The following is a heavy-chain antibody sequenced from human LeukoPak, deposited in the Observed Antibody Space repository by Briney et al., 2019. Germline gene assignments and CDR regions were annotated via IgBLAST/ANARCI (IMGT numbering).Heavy chain of an antibody. D-gene: IGHD3-3*01. CDR2: INHSGST. V-gene: IGHV4-34*01. Sequence: SEILSLTCAVYGGSFSGYYWSWIRQPPGKGLEWIGEINHSGSTNYNPSLKSRVTISVDTSKNQFSLKLSSVTAADTAVYYCARETIFGVVILDYWGQGTLVTVSS. CDR1: GGSFSGYY. J-gene: IGHJ4*02. CDR3: ARETIFGVVILDY.